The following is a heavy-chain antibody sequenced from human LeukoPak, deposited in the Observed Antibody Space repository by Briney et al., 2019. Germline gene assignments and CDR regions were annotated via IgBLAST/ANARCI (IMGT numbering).Heavy chain of an antibody. J-gene: IGHJ4*02. D-gene: IGHD6-19*01. CDR3: ARDLWGIAVAALLDDY. CDR2: INPNSGGT. Sequence: ASVKVSCKAPGYTFTGYYMHWVRQAPGQGLEWMGWINPNSGGTNYAQKFQGRVTMTRDTSISTAYMELSRLRSDDTAVYYCARDLWGIAVAALLDDYWGQGTLVTVSS. CDR1: GYTFTGYY. V-gene: IGHV1-2*02.